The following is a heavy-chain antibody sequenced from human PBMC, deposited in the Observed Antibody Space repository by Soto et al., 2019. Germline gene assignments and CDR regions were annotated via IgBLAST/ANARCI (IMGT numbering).Heavy chain of an antibody. CDR1: GGNIGSYY. D-gene: IGHD3-22*01. CDR2: IYYSGST. CDR3: ARMDSSGYYYFDS. V-gene: IGHV4-59*01. J-gene: IGHJ4*02. Sequence: SETHSLTSTVSGGNIGSYYWSWIRQPPGKGLEWIGYIYYSGSTNYNPSLKSRVTISVDTPKKQFSLNLRSVTAADTAVYHCARMDSSGYYYFDSWGQGTLVTVSS.